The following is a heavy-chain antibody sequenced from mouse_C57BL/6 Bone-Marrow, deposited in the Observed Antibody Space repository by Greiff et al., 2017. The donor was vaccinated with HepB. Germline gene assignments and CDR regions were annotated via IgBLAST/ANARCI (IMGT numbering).Heavy chain of an antibody. CDR3: TRGGLPYYYAMDY. Sequence: VNLVESGAELVRPGASVTLSCKASGYTFTDYEMHWVKQTPVHGLEWIGAIDPETGGTAYNQKFKGKAILTADKSSSTAYMELRSLTSEDSAVYYCTRGGLPYYYAMDYWGQGTSVTVSS. CDR1: GYTFTDYE. CDR2: IDPETGGT. D-gene: IGHD2-2*01. V-gene: IGHV1-15*01. J-gene: IGHJ4*01.